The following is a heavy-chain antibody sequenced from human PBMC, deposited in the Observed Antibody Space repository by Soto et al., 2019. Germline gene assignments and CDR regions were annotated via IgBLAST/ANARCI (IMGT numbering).Heavy chain of an antibody. D-gene: IGHD1-26*01. CDR2: IYYRGTA. V-gene: IGHV4-4*02. Sequence: LQESGPGLVKPSGTLSLTCAVSRGSMSSGDWFSWVRQPPGKGLEWIWEIYYRGTAHFKPSLKSRVTFSLDKSKNQFSLELNSVTAADTAVYYCAKNALGGFDWWGQGTLVTVSS. J-gene: IGHJ4*02. CDR3: AKNALGGFDW. CDR1: RGSMSSGDW.